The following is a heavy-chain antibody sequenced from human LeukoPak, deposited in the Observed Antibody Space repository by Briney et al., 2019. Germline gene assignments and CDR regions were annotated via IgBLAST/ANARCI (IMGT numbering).Heavy chain of an antibody. V-gene: IGHV3-23*01. CDR2: ISGSAYYT. CDR3: AKHKVATKVKDY. Sequence: GGSLRLSCAASGFTFTAYAMSWVRQAQGKGLEWVSAISGSAYYTSYADSVRGRFTISRDNSKNTLYLQMNSLRAEDTALYYCAKHKVATKVKDYWGQGTLVTVSS. CDR1: GFTFTAYA. D-gene: IGHD3-22*01. J-gene: IGHJ4*02.